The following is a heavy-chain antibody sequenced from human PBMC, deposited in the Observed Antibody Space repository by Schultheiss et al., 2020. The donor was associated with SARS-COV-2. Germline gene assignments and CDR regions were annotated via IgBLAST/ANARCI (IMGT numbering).Heavy chain of an antibody. CDR3: TTNYDILTGPPGFGMDV. V-gene: IGHV3-15*07. CDR2: IKSKTDGGTT. J-gene: IGHJ6*02. D-gene: IGHD3-9*01. CDR1: GFSFSTYS. Sequence: GGSLRLSCATSGFSFSTYSMYWVRQAPGKGLEWVGRIKSKTDGGTTDYAAPVKGRFTISRDDSKNTLYLQMNSLKTEDTAVYYCTTNYDILTGPPGFGMDVWGQGTTVTVSS.